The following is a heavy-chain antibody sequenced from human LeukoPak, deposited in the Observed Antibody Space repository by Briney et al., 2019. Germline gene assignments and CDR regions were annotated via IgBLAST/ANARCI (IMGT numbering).Heavy chain of an antibody. V-gene: IGHV3-23*01. J-gene: IGHJ4*02. Sequence: GGSLRLSCAASGFTFSSYAMSWVRQAPGKGLEWVSSIGGSGDNTFYADSVKDRLTISRDNSKNTLFLQMNSLRAEDTAVYCAKGRGTTVTSAANYWGQGTLVTVSS. CDR2: IGGSGDNT. CDR1: GFTFSSYA. CDR3: AKGRGTTVTSAANY. D-gene: IGHD4-17*01.